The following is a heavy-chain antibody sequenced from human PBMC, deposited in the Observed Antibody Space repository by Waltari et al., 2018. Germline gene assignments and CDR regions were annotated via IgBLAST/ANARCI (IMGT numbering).Heavy chain of an antibody. Sequence: VQLVESGGGLVQPGGSLRLSGAVSGFTFHNYHMKWVRLAPGRGLEWLSYISSDSNVIYYSDSVRGRFTVSRDNAKSSLFLQMNSLRAEDTAVYYCARELDHIKDDYWGQGTLVTVSS. CDR3: ARELDHIKDDY. J-gene: IGHJ4*02. CDR2: ISSDSNVI. D-gene: IGHD3-3*02. CDR1: GFTFHNYH. V-gene: IGHV3-48*04.